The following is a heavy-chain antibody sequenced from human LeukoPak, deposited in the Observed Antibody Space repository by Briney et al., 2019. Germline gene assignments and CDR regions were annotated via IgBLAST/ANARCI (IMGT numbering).Heavy chain of an antibody. Sequence: SETLSLTCAVSGYSISSGYYWGWIRQPPGKGLEWIGSIYHSGSTYYNPSLKSRVTISVDTSKNQFSLKLSSVTAADTAVYYCARDGPGYSYAFDIWGQGTMVTVSS. CDR3: ARDGPGYSYAFDI. D-gene: IGHD5-18*01. J-gene: IGHJ3*02. V-gene: IGHV4-38-2*02. CDR1: GYSISSGYY. CDR2: IYHSGST.